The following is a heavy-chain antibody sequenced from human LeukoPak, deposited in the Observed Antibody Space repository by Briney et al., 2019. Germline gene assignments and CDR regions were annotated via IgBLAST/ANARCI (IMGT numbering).Heavy chain of an antibody. V-gene: IGHV3-7*01. CDR2: VNRDGSEI. J-gene: IGHJ5*02. CDR3: AKDVRAVPVITFGGGIVMASLDP. D-gene: IGHD3-16*02. CDR1: GCALSSHW. Sequence: GGSLRLSCAASGCALSSHWMTWVRQVPGRGPEWVANVNRDGSEIYYLDSVKGRFTISRDNAKNSLYLQMNSLRDEDTAVYYCAKDVRAVPVITFGGGIVMASLDPWGQGTLVPVSS.